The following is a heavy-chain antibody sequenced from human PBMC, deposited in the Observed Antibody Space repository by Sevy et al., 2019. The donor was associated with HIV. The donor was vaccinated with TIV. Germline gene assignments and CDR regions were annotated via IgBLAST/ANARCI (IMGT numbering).Heavy chain of an antibody. CDR1: GFTFSSYA. CDR2: ISGSGGST. D-gene: IGHD5-12*01. J-gene: IGHJ4*02. V-gene: IGHV3-23*01. Sequence: GGSLRLSCAASGFTFSSYAMSWVRQAPGKGLEWVSAISGSGGSTYYADSVKGRFTISRDNSKNTLYLQMNSLRAEDTAVYYCATSEMATNTQNGYWGQGTLVTVSS. CDR3: ATSEMATNTQNGY.